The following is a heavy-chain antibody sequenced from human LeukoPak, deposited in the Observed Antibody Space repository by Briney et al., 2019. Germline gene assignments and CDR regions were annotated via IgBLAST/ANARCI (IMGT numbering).Heavy chain of an antibody. D-gene: IGHD1-26*01. V-gene: IGHV3-23*01. CDR1: GFTFSSYA. J-gene: IGHJ6*02. Sequence: GGSLRLSCAASGFTFSSYAMSWVRQAPGKGLEWVSAISGSGGSTYYADSMKGRFTISRDNSKNTLYLQMNSLRAEDTAVYYCAKGSGLRPWDGMDVWGQGTTVTVSS. CDR3: AKGSGLRPWDGMDV. CDR2: ISGSGGST.